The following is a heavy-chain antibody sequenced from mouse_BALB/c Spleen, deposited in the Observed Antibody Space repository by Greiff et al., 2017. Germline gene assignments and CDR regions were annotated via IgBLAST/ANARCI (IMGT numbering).Heavy chain of an antibody. CDR3: ARSNYYGSSYAMDY. V-gene: IGHV1-14*01. CDR1: GYTFTSYV. CDR2: INPYNDGT. Sequence: EVQLQQSGPELVKPGASVKMSCKASGYTFTSYVMHWVKQKPGQGLEWIGYINPYNDGTKYNEKFKGKATLTSDKSSSTAYMELSSLTSEDSAVYYCARSNYYGSSYAMDYWGQGTSVTVSS. J-gene: IGHJ4*01. D-gene: IGHD1-1*01.